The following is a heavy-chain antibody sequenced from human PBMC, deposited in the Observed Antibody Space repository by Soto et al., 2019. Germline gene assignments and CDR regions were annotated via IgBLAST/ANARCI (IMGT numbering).Heavy chain of an antibody. CDR3: AREAETSALYYYGMDV. J-gene: IGHJ6*02. Sequence: QVQLVQSGAEVKKPGSSVKVSCKASGGTFSSYAISWVRQAPGQGLEWMGGIIPIFGTASYAQKFQGRVTITADESTSTAYMELSSLRSEDTAVYYCAREAETSALYYYGMDVWGQGTTVTVSS. V-gene: IGHV1-69*01. D-gene: IGHD6-19*01. CDR1: GGTFSSYA. CDR2: IIPIFGTA.